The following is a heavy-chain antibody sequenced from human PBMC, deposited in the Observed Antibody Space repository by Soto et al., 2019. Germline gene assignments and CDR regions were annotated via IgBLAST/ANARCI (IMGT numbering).Heavy chain of an antibody. D-gene: IGHD1-26*01. J-gene: IGHJ4*02. CDR1: GGSISSGDYY. Sequence: QVQLQESGPGLVKPSQTLSLTCTVSGGSISSGDYYWSWIRQPPGKGLEWIGYIYYSGSTYYHPSLKRRVTISVDTSKNQFSLKLSSVTAADTAVYYCARDTIVGANSFDYWGQGTLVTVSS. V-gene: IGHV4-30-4*01. CDR3: ARDTIVGANSFDY. CDR2: IYYSGST.